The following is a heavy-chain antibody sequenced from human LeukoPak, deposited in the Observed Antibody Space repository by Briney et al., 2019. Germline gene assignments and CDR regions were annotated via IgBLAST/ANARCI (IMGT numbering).Heavy chain of an antibody. Sequence: QTGGSLRLSCAASGFTFSSYEMNWVRQAPGKGLEWVSYISSSGSTIYYADSVKGRFTISRDNAKNSLYLQMNSLRAEDTAVYYCARVREKTTVTRGWFDPWGQGTLVTVSS. CDR2: ISSSGSTI. CDR1: GFTFSSYE. D-gene: IGHD4-17*01. CDR3: ARVREKTTVTRGWFDP. J-gene: IGHJ5*02. V-gene: IGHV3-48*03.